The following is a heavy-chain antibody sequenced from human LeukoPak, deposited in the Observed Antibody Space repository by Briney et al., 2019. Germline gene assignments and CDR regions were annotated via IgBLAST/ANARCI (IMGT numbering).Heavy chain of an antibody. CDR1: GGTFSSYA. CDR2: IIPIFGTA. V-gene: IGHV1-69*13. CDR3: ARNGGIAVAGSKNDY. J-gene: IGHJ4*02. D-gene: IGHD6-19*01. Sequence: SVKVSCKASGGTFSSYAISWVRQAPGQGLEWMGGIIPIFGTANYAQKFQGRVTITADESTSTAYMELSSLRSEDTAVYYCARNGGIAVAGSKNDYWGQGTLVTVSS.